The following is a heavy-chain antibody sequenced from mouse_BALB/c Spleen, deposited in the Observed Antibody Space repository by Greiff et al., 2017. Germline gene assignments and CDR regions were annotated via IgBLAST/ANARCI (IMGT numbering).Heavy chain of an antibody. CDR1: GFTFTDYY. D-gene: IGHD2-2*01. Sequence: EVQGVESGGGLVQPGGSLRLSCATSGFTFTDYYMSWVRQPPGKALEWLGFIRNKANGYTTEYSASVKGRFTISRDNSQSILYLQMNTLRAEDSATYYCARLYYGYSWFAYWGQGTLVTVSA. J-gene: IGHJ3*01. CDR2: IRNKANGYTT. V-gene: IGHV7-3*02. CDR3: ARLYYGYSWFAY.